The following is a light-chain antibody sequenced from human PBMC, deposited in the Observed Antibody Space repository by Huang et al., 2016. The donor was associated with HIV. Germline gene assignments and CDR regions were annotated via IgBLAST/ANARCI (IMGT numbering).Light chain of an antibody. Sequence: EIVLTQSPATLSLSPGERATLSCRASQSVSSYLAWYQQKPGQAPRLLIYDASNRAPGIPARFSGSGSGTDFTLTISSLEPEDFAVYYCQQRSNWPRTFGQGTRLEMK. J-gene: IGKJ5*01. CDR3: QQRSNWPRT. V-gene: IGKV3-11*01. CDR2: DAS. CDR1: QSVSSY.